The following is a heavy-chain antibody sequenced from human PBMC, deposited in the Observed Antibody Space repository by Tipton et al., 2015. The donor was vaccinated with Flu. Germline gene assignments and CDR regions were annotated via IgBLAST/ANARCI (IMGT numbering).Heavy chain of an antibody. V-gene: IGHV4-59*01. CDR2: IYYSGST. D-gene: IGHD6-19*01. CDR3: ARQVAVAGTSMDV. J-gene: IGHJ6*03. Sequence: TLSLTCTVSGGSISSYYWSWIRQPPGKGLEWIGYIYYSGSTNYNPSLKSRVTISVDTSKNQFSLKLSSVTAADTAVYYCARQVAVAGTSMDVWGKGTTVTVSS. CDR1: GGSISSYY.